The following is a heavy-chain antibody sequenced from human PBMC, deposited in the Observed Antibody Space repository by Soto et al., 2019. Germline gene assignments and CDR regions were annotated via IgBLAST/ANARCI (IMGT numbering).Heavy chain of an antibody. CDR2: IYHSGST. Sequence: SETLSLTCAVSGGSISSSNWWSWVRQPPGKGLEWIGEIYHSGSTNYNPSLKSRVTISVDKSKNQFSLKLSSVTAADTAVYYCARDHYDSSGSYGMDVWGQGTTVTVSS. V-gene: IGHV4-4*02. J-gene: IGHJ6*02. D-gene: IGHD3-22*01. CDR3: ARDHYDSSGSYGMDV. CDR1: GGSISSSNW.